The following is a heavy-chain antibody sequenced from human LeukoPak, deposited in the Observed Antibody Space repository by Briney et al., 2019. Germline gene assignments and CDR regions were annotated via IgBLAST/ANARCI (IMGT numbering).Heavy chain of an antibody. CDR1: GGTFSSYA. V-gene: IGHV1-69*05. CDR3: ASPDCSGGSCYTEPNFDY. D-gene: IGHD2-15*01. Sequence: SVKVSCKASGGTFSSYAISWVLQAPGQGLEWMGRIIPIFGTANYAQKFQGRVTITTDESTSTAYMELSSPRSEDTAVYYCASPDCSGGSCYTEPNFDYWGQGTLVTVSS. J-gene: IGHJ4*02. CDR2: IIPIFGTA.